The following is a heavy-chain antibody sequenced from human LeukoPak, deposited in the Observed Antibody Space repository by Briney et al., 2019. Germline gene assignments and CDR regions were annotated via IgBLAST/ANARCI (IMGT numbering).Heavy chain of an antibody. V-gene: IGHV3-30*02. CDR2: IRYDGSNK. J-gene: IGHJ4*02. CDR3: ATHQGWGSAVADEYDY. D-gene: IGHD7-27*01. Sequence: GGSLRLSCAASGFSFSSYGMHWVRQAPGKGLEWVAFIRYDGSNKYYAESVKGRFTISRANSNNTLFLLMNSLRPEDTAVYYCATHQGWGSAVADEYDYWGQGTLVTVSS. CDR1: GFSFSSYG.